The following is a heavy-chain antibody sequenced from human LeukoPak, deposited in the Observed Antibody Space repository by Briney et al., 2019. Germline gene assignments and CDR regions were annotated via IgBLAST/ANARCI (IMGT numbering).Heavy chain of an antibody. CDR2: IRHDGSTK. V-gene: IGHV3-30*02. J-gene: IGHJ4*02. CDR3: AKGYCSSTSCYSGLD. CDR1: GFTFSSYG. D-gene: IGHD2-2*01. Sequence: GGSLRLSCAASGFTFSSYGMHWVRQAPGKGLEWVAFIRHDGSTKYYTDSVKGRFTISRDNSKNTLYLQMNSLRVEDTAVYYCAKGYCSSTSCYSGLDWXXGTXVXVSS.